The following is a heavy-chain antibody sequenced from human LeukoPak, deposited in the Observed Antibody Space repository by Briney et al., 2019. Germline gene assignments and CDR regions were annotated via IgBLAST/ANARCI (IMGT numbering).Heavy chain of an antibody. CDR3: ARFHARFRRSINYYYGMDV. J-gene: IGHJ6*02. Sequence: PSETLSLTCAVYGGSFSGYYWSWIRQPPGKGLEWIGYIYYSGSTYYNPSLKSRVTISVDTSKNQFSLKLSSVTAADTAVYYCARFHARFRRSINYYYGMDVWGQGTTVTVSS. CDR1: GGSFSGYY. V-gene: IGHV4-34*09. CDR2: IYYSGST. D-gene: IGHD1-14*01.